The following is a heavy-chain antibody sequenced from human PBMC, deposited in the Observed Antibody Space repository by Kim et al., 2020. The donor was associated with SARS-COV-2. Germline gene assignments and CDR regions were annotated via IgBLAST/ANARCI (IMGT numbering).Heavy chain of an antibody. CDR3: ARDHDGGDFPLYGASYCYFGLDG. Sequence: GGSLRLSCVASGFTFSTYEMNWVRQAPGKGLEWVSYISGNGRTIYYADSVKGRFTISRDNAKNSLYLQMNSLRDEDAAVYYCARDHDGGDFPLYGASYCYFGLDGWGQGTTVTVSS. D-gene: IGHD4-17*01. J-gene: IGHJ6*02. CDR1: GFTFSTYE. V-gene: IGHV3-48*03. CDR2: ISGNGRTI.